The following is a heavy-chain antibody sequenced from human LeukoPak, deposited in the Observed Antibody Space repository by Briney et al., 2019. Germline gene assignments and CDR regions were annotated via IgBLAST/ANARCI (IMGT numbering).Heavy chain of an antibody. D-gene: IGHD7-27*01. Sequence: GESLKISCKGSGYRFTSYWIGWVRQMPGKGLEWMGIIYPGDSDTRYSPSFQGQVTISADKSISTAYLQWSSLKASDTAMDYCARHPADFMGIEYYFDYWGQGTLGTVSS. CDR3: ARHPADFMGIEYYFDY. CDR2: IYPGDSDT. V-gene: IGHV5-51*01. J-gene: IGHJ4*02. CDR1: GYRFTSYW.